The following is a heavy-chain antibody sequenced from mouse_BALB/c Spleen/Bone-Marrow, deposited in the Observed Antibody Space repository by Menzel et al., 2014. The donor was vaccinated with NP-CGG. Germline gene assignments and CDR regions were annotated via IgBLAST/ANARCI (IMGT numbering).Heavy chain of an antibody. CDR1: GFDFSRYW. D-gene: IGHD1-2*01. CDR3: AKNYYYGYVAY. CDR2: INPASSTI. Sequence: VQLQQSGGGLVQPGGSLKLSCAASGFDFSRYWMTWVRQAPGEGLEWIGEINPASSTINYTPSLKDKFIISRDNAKNTLYLQMSKVRSEDTALYYCAKNYYYGYVAYWGQGTLVTVSA. V-gene: IGHV4-1*02. J-gene: IGHJ3*01.